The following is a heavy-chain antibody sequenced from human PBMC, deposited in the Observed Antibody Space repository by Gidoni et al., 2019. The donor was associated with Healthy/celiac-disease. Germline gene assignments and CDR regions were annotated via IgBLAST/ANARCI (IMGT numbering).Heavy chain of an antibody. Sequence: QVQLQESGPGLVKPSETLSLTCPVPAGSIRCYSLIWIRQPPGKVLQWIGYIYYSGSTNYNPSLKSRVTISVDTSKNQFSLKLSSVTAADTAVYYCARWTNTGKSGGTKRGWNWFDPWGQGTLVTVSS. V-gene: IGHV4-59*01. CDR1: AGSIRCYS. J-gene: IGHJ5*02. CDR3: ARWTNTGKSGGTKRGWNWFDP. D-gene: IGHD2-15*01. CDR2: IYYSGST.